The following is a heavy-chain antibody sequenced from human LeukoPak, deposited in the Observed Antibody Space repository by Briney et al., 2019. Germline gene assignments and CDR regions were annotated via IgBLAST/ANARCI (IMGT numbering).Heavy chain of an antibody. CDR3: ARLVAAYYYYYMDV. D-gene: IGHD5-12*01. CDR2: INHIGCT. CDR1: GVSFSGYY. V-gene: IGHV4-34*01. Sequence: PSETLSLTCAVYGVSFSGYYWSGLRQPPRKGLEWVGEINHIGCTNYNPTLKSRVTISVHTSKNQFSLKLSSVPAADTAVYYCARLVAAYYYYYMDVWGKGTTVTGSS. J-gene: IGHJ6*03.